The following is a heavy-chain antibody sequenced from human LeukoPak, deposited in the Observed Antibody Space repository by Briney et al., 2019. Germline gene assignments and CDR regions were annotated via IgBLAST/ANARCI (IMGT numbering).Heavy chain of an antibody. V-gene: IGHV3-48*03. D-gene: IGHD6-19*01. CDR2: ISGSGDTI. J-gene: IGHJ4*02. CDR1: GFTFSSYE. Sequence: PGGSLRLSRAASGFTFSSYEMNWVRQAPGKGLEWVSYISGSGDTIWYADFVKGRFTISRDNAKNSLYLQMNSLRGEDTAVYYCSRDGGRAVAGAADCWGQGTLVTVSS. CDR3: SRDGGRAVAGAADC.